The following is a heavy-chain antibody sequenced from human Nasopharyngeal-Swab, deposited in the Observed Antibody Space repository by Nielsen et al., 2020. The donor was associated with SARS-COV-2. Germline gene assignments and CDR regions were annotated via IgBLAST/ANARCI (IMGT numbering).Heavy chain of an antibody. D-gene: IGHD6-19*01. CDR2: IYPGDSDT. V-gene: IGHV5-51*01. Sequence: GGSLRLSCKGSGYSFTRYWIGWVRQMPGKGLEWMGIIYPGDSDTRYSPSFQGQVTISANKSISTAYLQWSSLKALDTAMYYCARHVGGGWYGVDYWGQGTLVTVSS. CDR3: ARHVGGGWYGVDY. J-gene: IGHJ4*02. CDR1: GYSFTRYW.